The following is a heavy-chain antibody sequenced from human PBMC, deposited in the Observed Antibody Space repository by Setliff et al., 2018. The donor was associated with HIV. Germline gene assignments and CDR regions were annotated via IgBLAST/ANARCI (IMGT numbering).Heavy chain of an antibody. CDR2: SSPNGNT. V-gene: IGHV1-18*01. CDR1: GYTFVKFG. CDR3: ARAPPSSNPTLQYAFDL. Sequence: ASVKVSCKTSGYTFVKFGISWVRQAPGQGLEWLGWSSPNGNTKNHHKFEGRITMTTDTPTSTAFVELRSLTSDDTAVYFCARAPPSSNPTLQYAFDLWGQGTMVTVSS. J-gene: IGHJ3*01. D-gene: IGHD4-4*01.